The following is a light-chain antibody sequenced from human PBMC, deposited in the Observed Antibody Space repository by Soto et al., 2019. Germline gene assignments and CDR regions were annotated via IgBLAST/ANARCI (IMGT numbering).Light chain of an antibody. V-gene: IGLV2-23*02. Sequence: QSALTQPVSVSGSPGQSITISCTGTSSDVGSYNLVSWYQQHPGQASKLMIYEVTKRPSGVSNRFSGSKSGNTASLTISGLQAEDEADYYCCSYAGSTTFGVFGGGTQLTVL. CDR2: EVT. CDR1: SSDVGSYNL. J-gene: IGLJ3*02. CDR3: CSYAGSTTFGV.